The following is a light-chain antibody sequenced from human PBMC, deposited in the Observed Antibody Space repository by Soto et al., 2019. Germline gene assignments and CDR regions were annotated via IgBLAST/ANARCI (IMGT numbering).Light chain of an antibody. Sequence: QSALTQPPSVSGSPGQSIAISCTGTSSDVGGYNFVSWYQQHPGKAPKLMIYEVNKRPSGVSDRFSGSKSGNKASLTVSGLRDEHAAYYYCSSYASSSYVFGTGTKVTVL. J-gene: IGLJ1*01. V-gene: IGLV2-8*01. CDR1: SSDVGGYNF. CDR3: SSYASSSYV. CDR2: EVN.